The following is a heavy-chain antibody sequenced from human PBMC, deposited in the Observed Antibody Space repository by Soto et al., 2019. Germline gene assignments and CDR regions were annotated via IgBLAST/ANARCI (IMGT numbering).Heavy chain of an antibody. CDR1: GFTFRSYA. V-gene: IGHV3-23*01. D-gene: IGHD2-15*01. CDR2: ISGSGGNI. J-gene: IGHJ6*02. CDR3: AKDKGPSVGATPGYYYQGLDV. Sequence: GGSLRLSCAASGFTFRSYAMSWVRQAPRKGLEWVSAISGSGGNIYYADSVKGRFTISRDNSKNTLYLEMNSLRAEDTAVYYCAKDKGPSVGATPGYYYQGLDVWGQGTTVTVSS.